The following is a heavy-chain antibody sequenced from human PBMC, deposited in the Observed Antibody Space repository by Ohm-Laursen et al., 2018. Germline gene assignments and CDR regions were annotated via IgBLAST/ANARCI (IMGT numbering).Heavy chain of an antibody. CDR1: GFTFSGYS. CDR2: ISSSSSHI. Sequence: GSLRLSCAASGFTFSGYSMNWVRQAPGRGLEWVSSISSSSSHIYYADSAKGRFTISRDNAENSLYLQMSSLTVEDTAVYYCVRDGNYRLDQWGQGTLVTVSS. CDR3: VRDGNYRLDQ. D-gene: IGHD1-7*01. V-gene: IGHV3-21*01. J-gene: IGHJ4*02.